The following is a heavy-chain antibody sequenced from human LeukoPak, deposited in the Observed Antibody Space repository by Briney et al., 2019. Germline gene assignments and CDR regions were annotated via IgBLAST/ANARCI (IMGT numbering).Heavy chain of an antibody. V-gene: IGHV1-69*05. CDR1: GGTFSSYA. D-gene: IGHD6-13*01. CDR3: ARSSIIAAAGPYYLDY. CDR2: IIPIFGTA. J-gene: IGHJ4*02. Sequence: ASVKVSCKASGGTFSSYAISWVRQAPGQGLEWMGGIIPIFGTANYAQKFKGRVTITTDKSTNTAYMELSSLRSEDTAVYYCARSSIIAAAGPYYLDYWGQGTLVTVSS.